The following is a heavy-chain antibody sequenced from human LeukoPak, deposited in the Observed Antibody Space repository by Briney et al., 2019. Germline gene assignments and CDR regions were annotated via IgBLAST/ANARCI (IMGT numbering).Heavy chain of an antibody. V-gene: IGHV3-48*01. D-gene: IGHD6-19*01. J-gene: IGHJ4*02. CDR1: GFTFSSYS. Sequence: GGSLRLSRAASGFTFSSYSMNWVRQAPGKGLEWVSYISSSSTIYYADSVKGRFTISRDNAKNSLYLQMNSLRAEDTAVYYCARDRSGEQWLGIDYWGQGTLVTVSS. CDR2: ISSSSTI. CDR3: ARDRSGEQWLGIDY.